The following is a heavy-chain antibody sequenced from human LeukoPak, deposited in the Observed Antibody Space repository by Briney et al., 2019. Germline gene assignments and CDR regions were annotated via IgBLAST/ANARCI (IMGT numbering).Heavy chain of an antibody. J-gene: IGHJ4*02. CDR2: IYNSGIT. V-gene: IGHV4-4*07. CDR3: AKEGAAAGPDFDY. Sequence: PSETLSLSCTVSGASISNSYLSWIRQPAGRGLELIGRIYNSGITNYNPSLKSRVTMSVDTSKNQFSLKLNSVTAADTAVYYCAKEGAAAGPDFDYWGQGTLVTVSS. D-gene: IGHD6-13*01. CDR1: GASISNSY.